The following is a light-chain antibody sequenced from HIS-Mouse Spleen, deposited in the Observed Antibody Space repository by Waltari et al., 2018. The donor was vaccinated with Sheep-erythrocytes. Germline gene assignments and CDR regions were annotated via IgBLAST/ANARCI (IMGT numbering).Light chain of an antibody. V-gene: IGKV3-11*01. J-gene: IGKJ2*01. Sequence: EIVLKQSPATPPLSPGERATPSCRASQSVRSYLAWYQQKPGQAPRLLIYDASNRATGIPARFSGSGSGTDFTLTISSLEPEDFAVYYCQQRSNWYTFGQGTKLEIK. CDR3: QQRSNWYT. CDR2: DAS. CDR1: QSVRSY.